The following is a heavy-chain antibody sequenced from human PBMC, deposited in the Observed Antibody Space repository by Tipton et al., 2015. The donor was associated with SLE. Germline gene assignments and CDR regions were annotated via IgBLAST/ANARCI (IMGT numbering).Heavy chain of an antibody. CDR1: DGSISDYY. J-gene: IGHJ5*02. CDR3: AREARGSGIWFDP. V-gene: IGHV4-4*07. CDR2: IYASGRT. Sequence: TLSLTCTVSDGSISDYYWTWIRQPAGEGLEWIGRIYASGRTNYNPSLKSRVTISVDTSKNQFSLKVRSVTAADTAVYYCAREARGSGIWFDPWGQGTLVTVSS. D-gene: IGHD6-13*01.